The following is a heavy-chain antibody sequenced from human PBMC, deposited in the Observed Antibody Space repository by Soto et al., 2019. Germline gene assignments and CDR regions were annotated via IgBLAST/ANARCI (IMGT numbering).Heavy chain of an antibody. Sequence: QVQLQESGPGLVKPSDTLSLTCTVSGASISTYYWSWIRQPPREGLEWIGYVYDTGSTNYNPSLKSRVTMSVDTSKNQFSLKLSSVTAADTAMYYCARTNPLDYGDYVFDIWGQGTMVTVSS. CDR2: VYDTGST. J-gene: IGHJ3*02. V-gene: IGHV4-59*08. D-gene: IGHD4-17*01. CDR3: ARTNPLDYGDYVFDI. CDR1: GASISTYY.